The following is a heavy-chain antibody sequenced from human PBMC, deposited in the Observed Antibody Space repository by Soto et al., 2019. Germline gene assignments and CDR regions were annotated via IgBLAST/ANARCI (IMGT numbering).Heavy chain of an antibody. CDR3: ARDRVFWSGYSQEDIDYYYYGMDV. CDR1: GGSISSGGYY. D-gene: IGHD3-3*01. Sequence: TLSLTCTVSGGSISSGGYYWSWIRQHPGKGLEWIRYIYYSGSTYYNPSLKSRVTISVDTSKNQFSLKLSSVTAADTAVYYRARDRVFWSGYSQEDIDYYYYGMDVWGQGTTVTVSS. J-gene: IGHJ6*02. CDR2: IYYSGST. V-gene: IGHV4-31*03.